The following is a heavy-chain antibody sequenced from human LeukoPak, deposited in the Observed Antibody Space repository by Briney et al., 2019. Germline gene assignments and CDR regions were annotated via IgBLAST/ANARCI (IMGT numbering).Heavy chain of an antibody. V-gene: IGHV5-10-1*01. CDR1: GSSFTSYW. CDR3: ARHYGAVIAFFDY. D-gene: IGHD2-21*01. Sequence: GESLRISCKGSGSSFTSYWITWVRQMPGKGLEWMGRIDPSDSYTKYSPSFQGHVTISVDKSISTAYLQWSSLKASDTAMYYCARHYGAVIAFFDYWGQGTLVTVSS. CDR2: IDPSDSYT. J-gene: IGHJ4*02.